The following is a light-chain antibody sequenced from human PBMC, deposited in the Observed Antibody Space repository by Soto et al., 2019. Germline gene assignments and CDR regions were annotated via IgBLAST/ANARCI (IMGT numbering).Light chain of an antibody. CDR3: QQYDNFPLT. J-gene: IGKJ4*01. CDR2: DAS. V-gene: IGKV1-33*01. CDR1: QDISNY. Sequence: DIQMTQSPSSLSASVGDRVTITCQASQDISNYLNWYQQKPGKAPKLLIYDASNVETGVPSRLSGSGSGTDFTFTISSLQAEDIATYYCQQYDNFPLTFGGGTKVEIK.